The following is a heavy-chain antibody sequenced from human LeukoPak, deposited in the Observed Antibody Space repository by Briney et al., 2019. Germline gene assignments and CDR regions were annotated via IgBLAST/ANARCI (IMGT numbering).Heavy chain of an antibody. Sequence: GGSLRLSCAASGFTFSSYAMSWVRQAPGRGLEWVSAISGSGGSTYYADSVKGRFTISRDNSKNTLYLQMNSLRAEDTAVYYFAKIPAPQQLVLTFDYWGQGTLVTVSS. V-gene: IGHV3-23*01. CDR2: ISGSGGST. D-gene: IGHD6-13*01. CDR1: GFTFSSYA. CDR3: AKIPAPQQLVLTFDY. J-gene: IGHJ4*02.